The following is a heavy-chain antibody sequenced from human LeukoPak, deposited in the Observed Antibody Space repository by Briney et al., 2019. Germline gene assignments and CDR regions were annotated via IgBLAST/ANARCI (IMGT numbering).Heavy chain of an antibody. CDR3: AREGSYDPWEYYYYYVDV. D-gene: IGHD5-18*01. CDR1: GFIFNNYG. CDR2: ISYGGSSE. Sequence: GRSLSLSCAASGFIFNNYGMHWVRPAPGKGLEWVAVISYGGSSEYYADSVRGRFTISRDNSKNTLYLQMNSLRAEDTAVYYCAREGSYDPWEYYYYYVDVWGKGTTVIVSS. V-gene: IGHV3-30*03. J-gene: IGHJ6*03.